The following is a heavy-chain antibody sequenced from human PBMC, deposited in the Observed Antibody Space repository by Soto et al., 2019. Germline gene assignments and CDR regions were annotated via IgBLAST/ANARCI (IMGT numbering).Heavy chain of an antibody. J-gene: IGHJ4*02. CDR3: ARVSSGWYYFDY. D-gene: IGHD6-19*01. Sequence: SETLSLTCTVSGGSVSSGSHYWSWIRQPPGKGLEWIGYMYNSGSTNYNPSLKSRVIISVDTSKNQFSLKLSSVTAADTAVYYCARVSSGWYYFDYWGQGTLVTVSS. CDR2: MYNSGST. V-gene: IGHV4-61*01. CDR1: GGSVSSGSHY.